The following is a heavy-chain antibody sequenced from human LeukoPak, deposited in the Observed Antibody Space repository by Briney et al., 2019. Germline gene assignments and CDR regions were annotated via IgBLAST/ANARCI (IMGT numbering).Heavy chain of an antibody. CDR2: ISSSGSTI. CDR1: GFTFSSYE. CDR3: AREKGRNYFDY. V-gene: IGHV3-48*03. Sequence: GGSLRLSCAASGFTFSSYEINWVRQAPGKGLEWVSYISSSGSTIYYADSVKGRFTISRDNAKNSLYLQMNSLRAEDTAVYYCAREKGRNYFDYWGEATLVTVCS. J-gene: IGHJ4*02. D-gene: IGHD3-10*01.